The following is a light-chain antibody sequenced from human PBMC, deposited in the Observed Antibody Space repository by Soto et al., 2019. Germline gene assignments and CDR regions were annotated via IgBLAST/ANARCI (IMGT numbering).Light chain of an antibody. CDR1: QSIRNW. Sequence: AAGKDCITITCRASQSIRNWLAWYPDKPGKAPKFLIYGASSLESGVPSRFSGSGTGTEFTLTFGGLLPADFPSHSRKLPTHLLWEFAQGTKVDIK. J-gene: IGKJ1*01. CDR3: KLPTHLLWE. V-gene: IGKV1-5*01. CDR2: GAS.